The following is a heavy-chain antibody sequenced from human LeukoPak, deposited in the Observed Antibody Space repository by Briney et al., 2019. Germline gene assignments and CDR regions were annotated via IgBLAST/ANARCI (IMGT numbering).Heavy chain of an antibody. V-gene: IGHV1-18*01. D-gene: IGHD3-22*01. J-gene: IGHJ4*02. CDR3: ARVDSSGYYYRSYYFDY. CDR1: GYTFTSYG. CDR2: ISAYNGDT. Sequence: ASVKVSCKASGYTFTSYGITWVRQAPGQGLEWMGWISAYNGDTNYAQKLQGRVTMTTDTSTSAAYMELRSLRSDDTAVCYCARVDSSGYYYRSYYFDYWGQGTLVTVSS.